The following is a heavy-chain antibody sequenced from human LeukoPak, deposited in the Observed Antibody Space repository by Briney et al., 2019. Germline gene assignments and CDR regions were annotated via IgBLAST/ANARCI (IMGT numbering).Heavy chain of an antibody. J-gene: IGHJ4*02. CDR1: GYSISSGYY. D-gene: IGHD3-22*01. V-gene: IGHV4-38-2*02. CDR2: INHSGST. CDR3: ARGHYYDSSGYYGY. Sequence: KPSETLSLTCTVSGYSISSGYYWGWIRQPPGKGLEWIGEINHSGSTNYNPSLKSRVTISVDTSKNQFSLKLSSVTAADTAVYYCARGHYYDSSGYYGYWGQGTLVTVSS.